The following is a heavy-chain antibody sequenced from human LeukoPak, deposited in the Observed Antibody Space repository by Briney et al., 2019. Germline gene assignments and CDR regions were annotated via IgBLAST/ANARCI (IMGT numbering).Heavy chain of an antibody. V-gene: IGHV1-2*02. CDR2: INPSSGGT. CDR1: GYTFTDYY. D-gene: IGHD6-13*01. J-gene: IGHJ4*02. CDR3: ASGVSSSWYSDY. Sequence: ASVKVSCKASGYTFTDYYMQWVRQAAGQGLEWMGWINPSSGGTNYAQKFQGRVTMTRDTSISTAYMDLSRLRSDDPAVYYCASGVSSSWYSDYWGQGTLVTVSS.